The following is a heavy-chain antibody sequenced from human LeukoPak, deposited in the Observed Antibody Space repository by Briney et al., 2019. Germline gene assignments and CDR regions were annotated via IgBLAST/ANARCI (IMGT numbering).Heavy chain of an antibody. V-gene: IGHV3-7*01. CDR3: TPYSSSSGSFQH. CDR2: IKQDGSEK. D-gene: IGHD6-6*01. J-gene: IGHJ1*01. CDR1: GFTFSDYY. Sequence: PGGSLRLSCAASGFTFSDYYMSWVRQAPGKGLECVANIKQDGSEKNYVDSVKGRFTTSRDNAKNSLYLQMNSLRAEDTAVYYCTPYSSSSGSFQHWGQGTLVTVSS.